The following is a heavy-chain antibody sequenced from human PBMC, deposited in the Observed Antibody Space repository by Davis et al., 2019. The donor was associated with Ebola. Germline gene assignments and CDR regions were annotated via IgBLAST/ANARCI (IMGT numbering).Heavy chain of an antibody. D-gene: IGHD4-11*01. V-gene: IGHV1-18*01. CDR2: INGYNGDT. J-gene: IGHJ4*02. CDR3: ARGDSDYSNYVDYFDY. CDR1: GYTFFNYG. Sequence: ASVKVSCKTSGYTFFNYGITWVRQAPGQGLEWMGWINGYNGDTDYVQSLQDRVSMTTDSSTSTAYMELRNLRFDDTAVYYCARGDSDYSNYVDYFDYWGQGTLVTVSS.